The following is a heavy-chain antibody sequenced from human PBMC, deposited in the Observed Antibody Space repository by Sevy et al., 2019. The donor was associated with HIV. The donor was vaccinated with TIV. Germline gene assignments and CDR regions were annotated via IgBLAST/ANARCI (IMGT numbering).Heavy chain of an antibody. CDR3: ARGTRGVGDS. D-gene: IGHD3-10*01. CDR1: GFTSNNFW. Sequence: GGSLRLSCAASGFTSNNFWLHWVRQAPGKGLVWVSRINSDGESTGYADFVKGRFTISRDNAKNTAYLQMNSLRADDTAIYYCARGTRGVGDSWGQGTLVTVSS. J-gene: IGHJ4*02. V-gene: IGHV3-74*01. CDR2: INSDGEST.